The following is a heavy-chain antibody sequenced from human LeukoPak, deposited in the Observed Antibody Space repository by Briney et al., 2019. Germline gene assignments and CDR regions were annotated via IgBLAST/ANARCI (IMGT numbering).Heavy chain of an antibody. V-gene: IGHV3-23*01. CDR1: GFTFSSYA. Sequence: GGSLRLSCAASGFTFSSYAMSWVRQAPGKGLQWVSGISGSGGSTYYADSVKGRFTISRDNSKNTLYVQMNSLRAEDTAVYYCAKSRGSGLFDYWGQGTLVTVSS. J-gene: IGHJ4*02. CDR3: AKSRGSGLFDY. CDR2: ISGSGGST. D-gene: IGHD3-10*01.